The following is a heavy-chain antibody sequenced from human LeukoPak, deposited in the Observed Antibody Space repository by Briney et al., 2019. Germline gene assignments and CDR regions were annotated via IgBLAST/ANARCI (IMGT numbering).Heavy chain of an antibody. Sequence: GGSLRLSCAASGFTFSSYGMSWVRQAPGKGLEWVSAISGSGGSTYYADSVKGRFTISRDNSKNTLYLQMSSLRAEDTAVYYCAKRGGEVVIAYYYYMDVWGKGTTVTISS. J-gene: IGHJ6*03. CDR1: GFTFSSYG. CDR3: AKRGGEVVIAYYYYMDV. V-gene: IGHV3-23*01. D-gene: IGHD3-22*01. CDR2: ISGSGGST.